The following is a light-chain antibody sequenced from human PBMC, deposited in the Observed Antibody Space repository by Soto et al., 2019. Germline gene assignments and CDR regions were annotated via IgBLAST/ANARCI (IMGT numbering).Light chain of an antibody. Sequence: DIRITQSPSTLSGSVGDRVTITCRASQTISSWLAWYQQKPGKAPKLLIYKASTLKSGVPSRFSGSGSGTEFTLTISSLQPDDFATYYCQQYNSYSEPFGQGTKVDIK. CDR3: QQYNSYSEP. CDR1: QTISSW. CDR2: KAS. V-gene: IGKV1-5*03. J-gene: IGKJ1*01.